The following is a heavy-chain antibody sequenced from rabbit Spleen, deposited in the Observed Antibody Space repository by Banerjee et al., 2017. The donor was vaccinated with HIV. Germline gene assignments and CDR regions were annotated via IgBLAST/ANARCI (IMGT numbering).Heavy chain of an antibody. D-gene: IGHD2-1*01. Sequence: QEQLEESGGGLVQPAGSLTLAFTASGFYFSGPYYMRWVRQAEGKGREWIACSDTGFSASTDYASWAKGRFTISKTTSTTVTLQMTSLTAADTATDFCATYVDDEGDFNLWGPGTLVTVS. V-gene: IGHV1S45*01. CDR1: GFYFSGPYY. CDR3: ATYVDDEGDFNL. J-gene: IGHJ4*01. CDR2: SDTGFSAST.